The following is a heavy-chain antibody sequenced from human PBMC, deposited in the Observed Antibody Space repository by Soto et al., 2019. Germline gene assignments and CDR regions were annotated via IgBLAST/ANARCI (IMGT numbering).Heavy chain of an antibody. CDR2: IIPILGIA. Sequence: QVQLVQSGAEVKKPGSSVKVSCKASGGTFSSYTISWVRQAPGQGLEWMGRIIPILGIANYAQKFQGRVTITADKSTRTAYMELSSLRSEDTAVYYCARFPYWNPGTAFDIWGQGTMVTVSS. CDR3: ARFPYWNPGTAFDI. D-gene: IGHD1-1*01. V-gene: IGHV1-69*02. J-gene: IGHJ3*02. CDR1: GGTFSSYT.